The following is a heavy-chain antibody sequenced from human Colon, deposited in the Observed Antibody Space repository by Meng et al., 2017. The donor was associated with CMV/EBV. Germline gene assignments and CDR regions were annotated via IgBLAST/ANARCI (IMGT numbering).Heavy chain of an antibody. CDR1: GFAFSESG. Sequence: GGSLRLSCVASGFAFSESGMHWIRQTPGKGLEWVAGITWTSGSTGYADSVRGRFTISRDNAKNSLYLQMNSLRLEDTALYYCAKDLSNYASLPMDFWGHGTLVTVSS. V-gene: IGHV3-9*01. CDR3: AKDLSNYASLPMDF. D-gene: IGHD4-11*01. J-gene: IGHJ1*01. CDR2: ITWTSGST.